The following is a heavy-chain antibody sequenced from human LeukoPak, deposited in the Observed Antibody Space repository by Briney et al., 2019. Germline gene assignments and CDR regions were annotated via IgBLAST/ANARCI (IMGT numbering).Heavy chain of an antibody. D-gene: IGHD2-15*01. V-gene: IGHV3-23*01. CDR1: GFTFSSYA. CDR2: ISGSGGST. CDR3: AKDVVVVVSYFDY. J-gene: IGHJ4*02. Sequence: RGSLRLSCAASGFTFSSYAMSWVRQAPGKGLEWVSAISGSGGSTYYADSVKGRFTISRDNSKNTLYLQMNSLRAEDTAVYYCAKDVVVVVSYFDYWGQGTLVTVSS.